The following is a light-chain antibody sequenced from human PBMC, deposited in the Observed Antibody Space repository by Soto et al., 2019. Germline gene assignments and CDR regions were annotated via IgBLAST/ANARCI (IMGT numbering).Light chain of an antibody. V-gene: IGLV2-14*01. CDR1: SSDVGGYDY. CDR2: EVN. J-gene: IGLJ1*01. CDR3: SSYSTPSTLV. Sequence: QSVLTQPASVSGSPGQSVTISCTGASSDVGGYDYVSWYQQHPGKAPKLIIYEVNNRPSGVSNHFSGSKSGNTASLIISGLQADDEADYYCSSYSTPSTLVFGSGTKVTVL.